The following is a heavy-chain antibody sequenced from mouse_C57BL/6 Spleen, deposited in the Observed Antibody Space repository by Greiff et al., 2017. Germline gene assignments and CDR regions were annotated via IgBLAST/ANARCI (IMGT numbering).Heavy chain of an antibody. J-gene: IGHJ1*03. CDR3: ARGYYGSSSNWYLDV. Sequence: VQLQQSDAELVKPGASVKISCTVSGYTFTDHTIHWMKQRPEQGLEWIGYIYPRDGSTKYNEKFKGKATLTADKSSSTAYLQLNSLTSEDSAVYFCARGYYGSSSNWYLDVWGTGTTVTVSS. D-gene: IGHD1-1*01. V-gene: IGHV1-78*01. CDR1: GYTFTDHT. CDR2: IYPRDGST.